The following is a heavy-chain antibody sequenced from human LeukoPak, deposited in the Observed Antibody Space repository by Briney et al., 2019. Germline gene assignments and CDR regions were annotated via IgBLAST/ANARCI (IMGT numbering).Heavy chain of an antibody. CDR1: GFTFGDYA. CDR3: TRTISYGSGSYYYYYYMDV. Sequence: RPGGSLRLSCTASGFTFGDYATSWVRQAPGKGLEWVGFIRSRAYGGTTEYAASVKGRFTISRDDSKSIAYLQMNSLKTEDTAVYYCTRTISYGSGSYYYYYYMDVWGKGTTVTISS. D-gene: IGHD3-10*01. CDR2: IRSRAYGGTT. J-gene: IGHJ6*03. V-gene: IGHV3-49*04.